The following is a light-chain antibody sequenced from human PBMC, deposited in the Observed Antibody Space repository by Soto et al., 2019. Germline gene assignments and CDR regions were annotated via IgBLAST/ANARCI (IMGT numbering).Light chain of an antibody. Sequence: IRLTQSPGTLSLYPGERATLSCRASQSVSNNYLAWYQQTPGQAPRLLIYGASNRATGIPDRFSGSGSGTDFTLTISRLEPEDFAVYYCQQYGSSGTFGQGTKVDI. CDR2: GAS. CDR3: QQYGSSGT. J-gene: IGKJ1*01. V-gene: IGKV3-20*01. CDR1: QSVSNNY.